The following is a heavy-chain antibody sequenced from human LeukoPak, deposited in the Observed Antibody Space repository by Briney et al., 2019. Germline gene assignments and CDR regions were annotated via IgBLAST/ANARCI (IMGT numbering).Heavy chain of an antibody. CDR3: AKAEGYDFWSGYLFDY. CDR1: GGSFSGYY. CDR2: INHSGST. Sequence: SETLSLTCAVYGGSFSGYYWSWIRQPPGKGLEWIGEINHSGSTNYNPSLKSRVTISVDTSKNQFSLKLSSVTAADTAVYYCAKAEGYDFWSGYLFDYWGQGTLVTVSS. D-gene: IGHD3-3*01. J-gene: IGHJ4*02. V-gene: IGHV4-34*01.